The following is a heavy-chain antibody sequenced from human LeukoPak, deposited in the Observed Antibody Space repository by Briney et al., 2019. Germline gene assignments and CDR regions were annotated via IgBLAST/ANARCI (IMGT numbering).Heavy chain of an antibody. J-gene: IGHJ5*02. Sequence: ASVKVSCKTSGYTFTSYAINWMRQAPGQGLEWMGWINTKTGNPMYAQGFTGRYVFSLDTSVSTAYLQISSLKAEDTAVYYCARDRFIAAAGFNWFDPWGQGTLVTVSS. CDR2: INTKTGNP. D-gene: IGHD6-13*01. V-gene: IGHV7-4-1*02. CDR3: ARDRFIAAAGFNWFDP. CDR1: GYTFTSYA.